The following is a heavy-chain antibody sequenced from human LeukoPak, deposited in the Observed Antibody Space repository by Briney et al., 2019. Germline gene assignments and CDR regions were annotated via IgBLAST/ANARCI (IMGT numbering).Heavy chain of an antibody. Sequence: PSETLSLTCTVPGGSIRNSSYYWGWIRQPPGKGLEWIGSISYSGSTFYNPCLKSRVTISADTSNIQFSLKLTSVTAADTAVYFCARHSSYVSPVRYWGQGTLVTVSP. J-gene: IGHJ4*02. CDR3: ARHSSYVSPVRY. CDR1: GGSIRNSSYY. D-gene: IGHD3-10*02. CDR2: ISYSGST. V-gene: IGHV4-39*01.